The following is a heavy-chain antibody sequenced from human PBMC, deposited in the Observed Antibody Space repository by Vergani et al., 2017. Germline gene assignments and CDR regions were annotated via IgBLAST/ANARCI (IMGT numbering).Heavy chain of an antibody. Sequence: VQLVESGGGVVQPGRSLRLSCAASGFTFSSYGMHWVRQAPGKGLEWVSRINSDGSSTSYADSVKGRFTISRDNAKNSLYLQMNSLRAEDTAVYYCARDLPGIGAAGESDYWGQGTLVTVSS. D-gene: IGHD6-13*01. CDR3: ARDLPGIGAAGESDY. J-gene: IGHJ4*02. CDR1: GFTFSSYG. CDR2: INSDGSST. V-gene: IGHV3-74*02.